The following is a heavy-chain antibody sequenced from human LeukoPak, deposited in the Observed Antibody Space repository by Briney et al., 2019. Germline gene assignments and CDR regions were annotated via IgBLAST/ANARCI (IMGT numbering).Heavy chain of an antibody. D-gene: IGHD3-22*01. CDR1: GYTFTSYY. V-gene: IGHV1-46*01. CDR2: INPSGGST. CDR3: ARGRFYYYDSSGQLDY. Sequence: ASVKVSCKASGYTFTSYYMHWVRQAPGQGLEWMGIINPSGGSTSYAQKFQGRVTMTRDTSTSTVYMDLSSLRSEDTAVYYCARGRFYYYDSSGQLDYWGQGTLVTVSS. J-gene: IGHJ4*02.